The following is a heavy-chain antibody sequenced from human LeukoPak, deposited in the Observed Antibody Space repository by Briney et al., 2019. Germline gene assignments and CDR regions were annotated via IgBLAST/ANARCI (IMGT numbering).Heavy chain of an antibody. CDR3: ARDVGGNYAFDI. J-gene: IGHJ3*02. CDR1: GGSIGSTSYY. CDR2: FYYSGNT. D-gene: IGHD4-23*01. V-gene: IGHV4-39*07. Sequence: SETLSLTCTVSGGSIGSTSYYWAWIRQPPGKGLEWIGNFYYSGNTNYNPSLKSRVTISVDTSKNQFSLKLSSVTAADTAVYYCARDVGGNYAFDIWGQGTMVTVSS.